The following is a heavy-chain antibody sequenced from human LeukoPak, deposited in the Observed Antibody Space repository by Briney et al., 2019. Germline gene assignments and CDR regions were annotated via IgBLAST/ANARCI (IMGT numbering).Heavy chain of an antibody. CDR3: AKVRNLIYYYGMDV. D-gene: IGHD1-14*01. CDR1: GFTFSNYA. V-gene: IGHV3-23*01. J-gene: IGHJ6*02. Sequence: PGGSLRLSCAASGFTFSNYAMSWVRQAPGKGLEWVSSISGSGGSTYYADSVRGRFTISRDNSENTLYLQMNSLRAEDTAIHYCAKVRNLIYYYGMDVWGQGTTVTVSS. CDR2: ISGSGGST.